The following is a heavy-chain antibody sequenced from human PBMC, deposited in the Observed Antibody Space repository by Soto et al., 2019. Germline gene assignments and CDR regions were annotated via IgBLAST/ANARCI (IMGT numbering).Heavy chain of an antibody. Sequence: GASVKVSCKASGYTFSSYDINWVRQATGQGLEWMGWMNPNSGITGYAQKFQGRVTMTRDTSISTAYMELSSLRSEDTAVYYCARCLFSWNYEDPWGQGTLVTVSS. D-gene: IGHD1-7*01. CDR1: GYTFSSYD. CDR2: MNPNSGIT. V-gene: IGHV1-8*01. J-gene: IGHJ5*02. CDR3: ARCLFSWNYEDP.